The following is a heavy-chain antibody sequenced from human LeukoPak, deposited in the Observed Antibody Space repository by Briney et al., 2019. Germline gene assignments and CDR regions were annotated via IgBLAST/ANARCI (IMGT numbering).Heavy chain of an antibody. J-gene: IGHJ4*02. Sequence: SETLSLTCTVSGDSISSSSYYWGWIRQPPGKGLEWIGSIYYSGSTYYNPSLKSRVTISVDTSKNQFSLKLSSVTAADTAVYYCARDPKPAYYYDSSGYYGEGYWGQGTLVTVSS. CDR2: IYYSGST. CDR3: ARDPKPAYYYDSSGYYGEGY. D-gene: IGHD3-22*01. CDR1: GDSISSSSYY. V-gene: IGHV4-39*07.